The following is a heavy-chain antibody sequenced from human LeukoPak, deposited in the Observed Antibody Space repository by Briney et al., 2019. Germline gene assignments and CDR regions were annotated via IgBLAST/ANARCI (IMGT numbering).Heavy chain of an antibody. J-gene: IGHJ5*02. CDR2: INPNSGGT. D-gene: IGHD5-12*01. V-gene: IGHV1-2*02. CDR3: ARDGLEYGGYPNWFDP. Sequence: ASVKVSCKASGYTFTGYYMHWVRQAPGQGLEWMGWINPNSGGTNYAQKFQGRVTMTRDTSISTAYMELSRLRSDDTAVHYCARDGLEYGGYPNWFDPWGQGTLVTVSS. CDR1: GYTFTGYY.